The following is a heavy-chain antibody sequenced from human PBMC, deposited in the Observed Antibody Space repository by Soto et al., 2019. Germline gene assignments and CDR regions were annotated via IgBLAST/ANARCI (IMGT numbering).Heavy chain of an antibody. J-gene: IGHJ5*02. V-gene: IGHV1-18*01. CDR1: GYTFSNYG. CDR2: ISLYSDGT. CDR3: ARVVPGGEAWFGX. Sequence: VSVKVSCKTSGYTFSNYGITWVRQAPGQPLEWLGWISLYSDGTNYAQKFQGRVSMTTDTSTTTAYMELRSLRSEDTAVYYCARVVPGGEAWFGXWGQGTLVTVSX. D-gene: IGHD2-2*01.